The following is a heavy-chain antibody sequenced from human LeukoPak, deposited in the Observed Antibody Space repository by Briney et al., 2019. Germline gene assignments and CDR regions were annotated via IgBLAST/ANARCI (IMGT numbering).Heavy chain of an antibody. CDR2: IIPFSGTA. CDR3: ARDRGMDSSGYPGWFDP. J-gene: IGHJ5*02. CDR1: GGTSSSYA. Sequence: SVRVSCKASGGTSSSYAISWVRQAPGQGLEWMGGIIPFSGTATYAQKFQGRVTITADEYTRTAYMELSSLRFEDTAVYHCARDRGMDSSGYPGWFDPWGQGTLVTVSS. D-gene: IGHD3-22*01. V-gene: IGHV1-69*13.